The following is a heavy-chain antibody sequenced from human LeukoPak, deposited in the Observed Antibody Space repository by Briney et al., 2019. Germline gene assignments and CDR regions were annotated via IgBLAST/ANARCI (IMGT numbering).Heavy chain of an antibody. Sequence: GGSLRLSCTVSGFTVSSNSMSWVRQAPGKGLEWVSFIYSDNTHYSDSVKGRFTISRDNSKNTLYLQMNSLRAEDTAVYYCARRAGAYSHPYDSSGQGTLVTVSS. CDR1: GFTVSSNS. CDR3: ARRAGAYSHPYDS. D-gene: IGHD4/OR15-4a*01. J-gene: IGHJ4*02. V-gene: IGHV3-53*01. CDR2: IYSDNT.